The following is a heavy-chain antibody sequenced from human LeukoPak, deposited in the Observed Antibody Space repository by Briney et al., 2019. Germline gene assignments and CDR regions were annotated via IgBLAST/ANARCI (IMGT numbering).Heavy chain of an antibody. CDR3: ARDLVSNYEIEYFQH. Sequence: ASVKVSCKASGYTFTSYYMHWVRQAPGQGLEWMGIINPSGGSTSYAQKFQGRVTMTRDMSTSTVYMELSSLRSEDTAVYYCARDLVSNYEIEYFQHWGQGTLVTVSS. V-gene: IGHV1-46*01. D-gene: IGHD4-11*01. CDR2: INPSGGST. CDR1: GYTFTSYY. J-gene: IGHJ1*01.